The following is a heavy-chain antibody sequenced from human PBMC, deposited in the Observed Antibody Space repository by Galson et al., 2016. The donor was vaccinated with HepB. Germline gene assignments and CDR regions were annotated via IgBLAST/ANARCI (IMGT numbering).Heavy chain of an antibody. CDR1: GFTFSSYA. J-gene: IGHJ6*02. V-gene: IGHV3-23*01. CDR2: ISGSGGST. Sequence: SLRLSCAASGFTFSSYAMSWVRQAPGKGLEWVSAISGSGGSTYYADSVKGRFTISRDNSKNTLYLQMNSLRAEDTAVYYCARYYDILTGYSNYGMDVRGQGTTVTVSS. D-gene: IGHD3-9*01. CDR3: ARYYDILTGYSNYGMDV.